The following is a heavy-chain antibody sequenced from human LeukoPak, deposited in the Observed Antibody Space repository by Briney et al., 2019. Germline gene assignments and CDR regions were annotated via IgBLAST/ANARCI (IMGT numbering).Heavy chain of an antibody. D-gene: IGHD3-3*01. CDR3: ARGLERNFAFDI. V-gene: IGHV1-8*03. CDR1: GYTFTSYD. J-gene: IGHJ3*02. Sequence: GSVKVSCKASGYTFTSYDINWVRQATGQWLEWMGWMNPNSGNTGYAQKFQGRVTITRNTSISTAYMELSSLRSEDTAVYYCARGLERNFAFDIWGQGTMVTVSS. CDR2: MNPNSGNT.